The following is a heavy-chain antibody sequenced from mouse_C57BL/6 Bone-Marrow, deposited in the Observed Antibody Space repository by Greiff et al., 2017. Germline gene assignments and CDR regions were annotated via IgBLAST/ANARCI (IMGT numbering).Heavy chain of an antibody. V-gene: IGHV1-26*01. CDR1: GYTFTDYC. Sequence: VQLQQSGPELVKPGASVKMSCNASGYTFTDYCMHWVKQSHGQSLEWIGDINPNNGGTSYNQKFKSKATLTVDKSSSTAYMKLRSLTSEDSAVYYCARWEDCSLGYWGQGTTLTVSS. D-gene: IGHD4-1*01. CDR2: INPNNGGT. J-gene: IGHJ2*01. CDR3: ARWEDCSLGY.